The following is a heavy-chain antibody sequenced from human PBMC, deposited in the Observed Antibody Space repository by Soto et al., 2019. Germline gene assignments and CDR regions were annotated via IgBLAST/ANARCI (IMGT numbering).Heavy chain of an antibody. CDR2: INTGNGNT. CDR3: ARDGAVAGDTNFDY. J-gene: IGHJ4*02. V-gene: IGHV1-3*04. D-gene: IGHD6-19*01. Sequence: RASVKVSYKASGYTFTHYAMHWVRQAPGQRLEWMGWINTGNGNTKYSQKFQGRVTITTDTSASTAYMELSSLRSEDTAVYYCARDGAVAGDTNFDYWGQGTLVTVSS. CDR1: GYTFTHYA.